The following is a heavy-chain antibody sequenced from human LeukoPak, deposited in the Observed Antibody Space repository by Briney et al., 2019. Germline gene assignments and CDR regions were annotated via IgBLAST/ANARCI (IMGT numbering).Heavy chain of an antibody. D-gene: IGHD2-15*01. CDR1: GLTFNNAW. Sequence: GGSLRLSCAASGLTFNNAWMSWVSQAPGKGLEWVGRMRSRSAGGTTNYGAPVKGRFTISRDDSKNTLYLQMNSLKTEDTAVYYCSTGGGTHDYWGQGTLVTVSS. V-gene: IGHV3-15*01. J-gene: IGHJ4*02. CDR2: MRSRSAGGTT. CDR3: STGGGTHDY.